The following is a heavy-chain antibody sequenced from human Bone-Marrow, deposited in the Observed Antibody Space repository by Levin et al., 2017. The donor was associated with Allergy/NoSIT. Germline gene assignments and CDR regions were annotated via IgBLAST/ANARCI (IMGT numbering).Heavy chain of an antibody. Sequence: MPSETLSLTCTVSGGSISSGTYYWSWIRQHPGKGLEWIGNTYYSGTTYYNPSLKSRLTISVDTSKNQFSLKLSSVTAADTAVYYCARDYGTTVTSGSSGLDVWGQGTTVTVSS. D-gene: IGHD4-11*01. CDR3: ARDYGTTVTSGSSGLDV. CDR2: TYYSGTT. J-gene: IGHJ6*02. CDR1: GGSISSGTYY. V-gene: IGHV4-31*03.